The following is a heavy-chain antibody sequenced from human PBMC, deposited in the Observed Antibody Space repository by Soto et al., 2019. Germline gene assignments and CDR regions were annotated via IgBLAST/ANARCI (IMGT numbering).Heavy chain of an antibody. CDR2: IWYDGSNK. V-gene: IGHV3-33*01. Sequence: GGSLRLSCAASGFTFSSYGMHWVRQAPGKGLEWVAVIWYDGSNKYNADSVKGRFTISRDNSKNTLYLQMNSLRAEDTAVYYCARDLGELSFAYYFDYWGQGTLVTVSS. CDR1: GFTFSSYG. J-gene: IGHJ4*02. CDR3: ARDLGELSFAYYFDY. D-gene: IGHD3-16*02.